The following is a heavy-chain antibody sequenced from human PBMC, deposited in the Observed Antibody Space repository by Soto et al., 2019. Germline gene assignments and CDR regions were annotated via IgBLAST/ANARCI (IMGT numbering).Heavy chain of an antibody. CDR1: GGSISSSNW. D-gene: IGHD2-2*03. J-gene: IGHJ4*02. CDR2: IYHSGST. CDR3: ARDRMDPNGFDY. Sequence: QVQLQESGPGLVKPSGTLSLTCAVSGGSISSSNWWSWVRQPPGKGLEWIGEIYHSGSTNYNPSLESRXXIXVXXSKNQFSLKLSSVTAADTAVYYCARDRMDPNGFDYWGQGTLVTVSS. V-gene: IGHV4-4*02.